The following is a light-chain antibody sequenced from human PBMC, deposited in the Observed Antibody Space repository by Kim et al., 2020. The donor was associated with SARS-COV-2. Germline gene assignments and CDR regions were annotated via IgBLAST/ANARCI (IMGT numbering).Light chain of an antibody. CDR1: KLGDKY. Sequence: SYELTQPPSVSVSPGQTASITCSGDKLGDKYASWYQQKPGQSPVVVIYQDTKRPSGIPERFSGFNSGNTATLTISGTQAMDEADYYCQAWDSGAIFGGGTQLTVL. CDR3: QAWDSGAI. J-gene: IGLJ2*01. CDR2: QDT. V-gene: IGLV3-1*01.